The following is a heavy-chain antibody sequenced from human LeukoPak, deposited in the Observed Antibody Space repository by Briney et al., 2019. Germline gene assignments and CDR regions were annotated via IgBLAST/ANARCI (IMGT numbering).Heavy chain of an antibody. CDR3: AREGAIVVVPAAIVWFDP. CDR1: GFTFSSYS. J-gene: IGHJ5*02. V-gene: IGHV3-21*01. D-gene: IGHD2-2*01. Sequence: PGGSLRLSCAASGFTFSSYSMNWVRQAPGKGLEWVSSISSSSSYIYYADSVKGRFTISRDNAKNSLYLQMNSLRAEDTAVYYCAREGAIVVVPAAIVWFDPWGQGTLVTVSS. CDR2: ISSSSSYI.